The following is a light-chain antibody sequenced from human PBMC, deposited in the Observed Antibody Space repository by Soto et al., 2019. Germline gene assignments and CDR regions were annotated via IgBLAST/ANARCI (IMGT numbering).Light chain of an antibody. CDR2: DNN. J-gene: IGLJ3*02. Sequence: QAVVTQPPSVSAAPGQKVTISCSGSSSNIGNRDVSWYQHLPGTAPKLLIYDNNKRPSGIPDRFSGSKSGTSATLAITGLQTGDEADYYCETWDSSLRAAVFGGGTKVTVL. CDR1: SSNIGNRD. V-gene: IGLV1-51*01. CDR3: ETWDSSLRAAV.